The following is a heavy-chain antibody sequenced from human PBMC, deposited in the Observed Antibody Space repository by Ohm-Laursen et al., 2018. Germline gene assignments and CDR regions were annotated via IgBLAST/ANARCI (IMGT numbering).Heavy chain of an antibody. Sequence: SLRLSCTASGFTFDDYTMHWVRQAPGKGLEWVSGISWNSDSIGYADSVKGRFTISRDNAKNSLYLQMNSLRAEDTALYYCAKDSYSSSSYYYGMDVWGQGTTVTVSS. CDR1: GFTFDDYT. J-gene: IGHJ6*02. V-gene: IGHV3-9*01. CDR2: ISWNSDSI. CDR3: AKDSYSSSSYYYGMDV. D-gene: IGHD6-6*01.